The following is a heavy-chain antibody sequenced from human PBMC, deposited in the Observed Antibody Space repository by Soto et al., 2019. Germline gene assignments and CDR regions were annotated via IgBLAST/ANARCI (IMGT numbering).Heavy chain of an antibody. CDR3: ARDGGEIWNNNYYYSGMDV. V-gene: IGHV4-4*02. CDR1: GDSISGSPW. CDR2: ISHTGTT. D-gene: IGHD3-16*01. J-gene: IGHJ6*02. Sequence: PSETMSLTCAVSGDSISGSPWWSWVRLPPGKGLEWIGEISHTGTTNYNPSLKSRVTMSVDKPKNQFSLRLSSVTAADTAVYYCARDGGEIWNNNYYYSGMDVWGQGTTVTVSS.